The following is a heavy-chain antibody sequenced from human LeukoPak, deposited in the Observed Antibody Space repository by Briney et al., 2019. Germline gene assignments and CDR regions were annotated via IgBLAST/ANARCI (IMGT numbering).Heavy chain of an antibody. CDR2: ISAYNGDT. Sequence: ASVKVSCKASGYTFTSYGINWVRQAPGQGLEWMGWISAYNGDTNYAQKLQGRVTMTTDTSTSTAYMELRSLTSDDTAVYYCARAHVSRFGEFKGVDYWGQGTLVTVSS. V-gene: IGHV1-18*01. CDR1: GYTFTSYG. D-gene: IGHD3-10*01. CDR3: ARAHVSRFGEFKGVDY. J-gene: IGHJ4*02.